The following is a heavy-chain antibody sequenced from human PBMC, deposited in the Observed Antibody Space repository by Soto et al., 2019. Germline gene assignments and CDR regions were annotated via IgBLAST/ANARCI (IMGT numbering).Heavy chain of an antibody. D-gene: IGHD6-19*01. V-gene: IGHV1-2*02. CDR3: ARVPSQQWLFKYYFDY. Sequence: QVQLVQSGAEVKKPGASVEVSCKASGYTFTGNYMHWVRQAPGQGLEWMGWINPNSGGTYYAQKFQGRVTMTRDTSISTVSMELSRLRSDDTAMYYCARVPSQQWLFKYYFDYWGQGTLVTVAS. CDR1: GYTFTGNY. CDR2: INPNSGGT. J-gene: IGHJ4*02.